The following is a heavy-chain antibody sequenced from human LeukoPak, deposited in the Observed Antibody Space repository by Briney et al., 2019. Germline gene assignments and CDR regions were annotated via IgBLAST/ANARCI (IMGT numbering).Heavy chain of an antibody. J-gene: IGHJ4*02. D-gene: IGHD5-12*01. Sequence: GGSLRLSCAASGFTFNEFWMFWVRQVPGKGLMWVSRINGVGTATTYADTVKGRFTISRDNAKKTLYLQMNSLRAEDTAVYFCAKAVVKWLRFISWGQGTLVTVSS. V-gene: IGHV3-74*01. CDR3: AKAVVKWLRFIS. CDR1: GFTFNEFW. CDR2: INGVGTAT.